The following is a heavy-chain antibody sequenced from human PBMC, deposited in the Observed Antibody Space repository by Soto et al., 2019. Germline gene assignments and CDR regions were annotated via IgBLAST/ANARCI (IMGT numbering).Heavy chain of an antibody. V-gene: IGHV4-39*01. CDR2: INFSGST. Sequence: PSETLSLTCTVSSVPIYSGSFHWGWIRQPPGKGLEWIGSINFSGSTYYNPSLKSRVTISVDTSKNQFSLNLRSVTAADTAVYYCARRHAPRYTTGNNHFDFWGQGSLVTVSS. CDR1: SVPIYSGSFH. J-gene: IGHJ4*02. CDR3: ARRHAPRYTTGNNHFDF. D-gene: IGHD1-1*01.